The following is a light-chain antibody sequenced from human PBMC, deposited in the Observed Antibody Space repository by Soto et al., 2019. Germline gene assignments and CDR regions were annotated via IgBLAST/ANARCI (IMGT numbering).Light chain of an antibody. J-gene: IGKJ5*01. CDR2: LGS. Sequence: DIVMTQSPLSLPVTPGEPASISCRSSQSLLHSNGYNYLDWYLQKPGQSPQLLIYLGSNRASGVPDRFSGSGSGPDFTLKISRVEAEDVGVYYCMQALQTPRTFGQGTRLVIK. CDR3: MQALQTPRT. V-gene: IGKV2-28*01. CDR1: QSLLHSNGYNY.